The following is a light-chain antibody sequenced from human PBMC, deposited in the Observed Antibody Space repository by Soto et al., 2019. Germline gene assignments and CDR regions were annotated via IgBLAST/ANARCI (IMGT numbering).Light chain of an antibody. J-gene: IGKJ3*01. Sequence: EIVLTQSPGTLSLSPGERATLSCRASQSVSSSYLVWYQQKPGQAPRLLIYGAFNRATGIPDRFSGSGSGTDFTLTFSRLEPEDFAVYYCQQYGDSPATFGPGTKVDIK. CDR2: GAF. CDR3: QQYGDSPAT. CDR1: QSVSSSY. V-gene: IGKV3-20*01.